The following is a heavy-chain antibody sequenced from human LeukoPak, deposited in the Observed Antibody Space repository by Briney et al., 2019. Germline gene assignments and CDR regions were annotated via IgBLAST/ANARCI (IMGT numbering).Heavy chain of an antibody. CDR2: IYYSGST. CDR3: ARDLTYYYDSSGYYPSYYYYYGMDV. Sequence: SETLSLTCTVSGGSISSYYWSWIRQPPGKGLEWIGYIYYSGSTNYNPSLKSRVTISVDTSKNQFSLKLSSVTVADTAVYYCARDLTYYYDSSGYYPSYYYYYGMDVWGQGTTVTVSS. D-gene: IGHD3-22*01. CDR1: GGSISSYY. J-gene: IGHJ6*02. V-gene: IGHV4-59*01.